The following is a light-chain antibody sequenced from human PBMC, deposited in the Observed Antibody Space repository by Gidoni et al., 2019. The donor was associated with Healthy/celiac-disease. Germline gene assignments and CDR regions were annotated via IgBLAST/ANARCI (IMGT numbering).Light chain of an antibody. Sequence: QSVLTQPPYVSAAPGQKVTISCSGSSSNMGNNYVSWYQQPPGTAPKLLIYDNNKRPSGIPDRFSGSKSGTSATLGITGLQTGDEADYYCGTWDSSLSAVVFGGGTKLTVL. CDR1: SSNMGNNY. J-gene: IGLJ2*01. V-gene: IGLV1-51*01. CDR2: DNN. CDR3: GTWDSSLSAVV.